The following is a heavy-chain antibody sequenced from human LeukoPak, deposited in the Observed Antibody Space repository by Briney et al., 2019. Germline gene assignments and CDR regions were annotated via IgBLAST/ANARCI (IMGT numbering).Heavy chain of an antibody. D-gene: IGHD3-10*01. V-gene: IGHV3-20*04. Sequence: GGCLRLSWAAAGLSFDNYGMSSVRQPARNWLKFVSCIIWNGGSTGYADSVKGRFTISRENAKNSLYLQMNSLRAEDTALYYCARDRITMVRGADASDIWGQGTMVTVSS. CDR3: ARDRITMVRGADASDI. CDR2: IIWNGGST. J-gene: IGHJ3*02. CDR1: GLSFDNYG.